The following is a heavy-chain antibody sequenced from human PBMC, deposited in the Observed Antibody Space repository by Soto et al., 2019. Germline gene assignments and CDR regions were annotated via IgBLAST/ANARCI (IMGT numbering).Heavy chain of an antibody. D-gene: IGHD1-7*01. J-gene: IGHJ4*02. CDR3: ARTGTTSAGHFGY. Sequence: SETLSLTCTVSGGSISSGGFYWSWIRQHPGKGLDWIGYIFNSGSTHYNPSLKSRVTMSVDTSKNQFSLRLNSVTAADTAVYYCARTGTTSAGHFGYWGQGTLVTVSS. CDR1: GGSISSGGFY. CDR2: IFNSGST. V-gene: IGHV4-31*03.